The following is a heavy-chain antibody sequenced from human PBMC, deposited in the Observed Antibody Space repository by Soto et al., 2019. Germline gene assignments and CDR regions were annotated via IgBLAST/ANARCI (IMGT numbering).Heavy chain of an antibody. Sequence: SETLSLTCTVSGGSISSGDYYWSWIRQPPGKGLEWIGYIYYSGSTYYNPSLKSRVTISVDTSKNQFSLKLSSVTAADTAVYYCAREGYYYDSSGYLPRWWFDPWGQGTLVTVS. J-gene: IGHJ5*02. CDR2: IYYSGST. CDR3: AREGYYYDSSGYLPRWWFDP. CDR1: GGSISSGDYY. D-gene: IGHD3-22*01. V-gene: IGHV4-30-4*01.